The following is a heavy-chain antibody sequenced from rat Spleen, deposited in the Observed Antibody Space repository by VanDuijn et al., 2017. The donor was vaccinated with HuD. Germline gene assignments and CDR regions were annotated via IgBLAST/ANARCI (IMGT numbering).Heavy chain of an antibody. Sequence: QVQLKESGPGLVQPSQTLSLTCTVSGFSLIRYNVHWVRQPPGKGLEWMGRMRYNGDTYYNSALKSRLSISRDTSKSQVFLKMNSLQTDDTAIYFCARSYGGYTQHWFAYWGQGTLITVSS. D-gene: IGHD1-11*01. CDR2: MRYNGDT. CDR1: GFSLIRYN. J-gene: IGHJ3*01. CDR3: ARSYGGYTQHWFAY. V-gene: IGHV2-63*01.